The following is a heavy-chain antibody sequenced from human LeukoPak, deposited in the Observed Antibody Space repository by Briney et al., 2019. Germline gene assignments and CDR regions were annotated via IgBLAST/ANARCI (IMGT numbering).Heavy chain of an antibody. Sequence: GGSLRLSCAASGFTFSGSAMHWVRQASGKGLEWVGRIRSKANSYATAYAASVKGRFTISRDDSKNTAYLQMNSLKTEDTAVYYCTRTGANYAFWSGYKTIYYYMDVWGKGTTVTAS. CDR3: TRTGANYAFWSGYKTIYYYMDV. D-gene: IGHD3-3*01. CDR1: GFTFSGSA. J-gene: IGHJ6*03. V-gene: IGHV3-73*01. CDR2: IRSKANSYAT.